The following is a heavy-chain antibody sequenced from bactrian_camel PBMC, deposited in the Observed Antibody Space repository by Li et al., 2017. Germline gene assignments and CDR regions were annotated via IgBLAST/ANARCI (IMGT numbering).Heavy chain of an antibody. CDR1: GFGYSTGC. V-gene: IGHV3S1*01. CDR2: IYTGINTT. D-gene: IGHD6*01. Sequence: HVQLVESGGGSVQAGGSLRLSCAASGFGYSTGCMGWLRQFPGKERVGVAAIYTGINTTKYYADSVKGRFTISRDSAKKTLYLQMDTLKPEDAAMYYCAAVRPGTVVAGDGTRTSLCPPLQQDYNYNYWGQGTQVTVS. J-gene: IGHJ4*01. CDR3: AAVRPGTVVAGDGTRTSLCPPLQQDYNYNY.